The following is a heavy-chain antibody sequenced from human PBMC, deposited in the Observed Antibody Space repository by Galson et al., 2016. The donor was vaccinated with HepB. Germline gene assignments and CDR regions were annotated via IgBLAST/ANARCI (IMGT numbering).Heavy chain of an antibody. D-gene: IGHD3-3*01. CDR1: GFTFSTYW. Sequence: SLRLSCAASGFTFSTYWMHWVRQAPGKGLVWVARIKNDGSSTSYADSVRGRFTISRDNAKNTLYLQMNSLRAEAAAVYYCARAQHHVLRFLEWLLWSAFDIWGQGTMVTVSS. J-gene: IGHJ3*02. CDR3: ARAQHHVLRFLEWLLWSAFDI. V-gene: IGHV3-74*01. CDR2: IKNDGSST.